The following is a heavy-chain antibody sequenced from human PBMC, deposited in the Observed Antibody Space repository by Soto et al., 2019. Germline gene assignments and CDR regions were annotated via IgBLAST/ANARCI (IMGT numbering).Heavy chain of an antibody. V-gene: IGHV1-69*04. CDR3: ARDEIRCSGGSCYDAFDI. CDR2: IIPILGIA. CDR1: GGTFSSYT. J-gene: IGHJ3*02. Sequence: ASVKVSCKASGGTFSSYTISWVRQAPGQGLEWMGRIIPILGIANYAQKFQGRVTITADKSTSTAYMELSSLRSEDTAVYYCARDEIRCSGGSCYDAFDIWGQGTMVTVSS. D-gene: IGHD2-15*01.